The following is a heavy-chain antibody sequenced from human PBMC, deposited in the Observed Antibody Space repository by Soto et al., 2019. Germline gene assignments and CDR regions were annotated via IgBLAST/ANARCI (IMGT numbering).Heavy chain of an antibody. CDR1: GGTFSSYT. V-gene: IGHV1-69*08. D-gene: IGHD5-12*01. Sequence: QVQLVQSGAEVKKPGSSVKVSCKASGGTFSSYTISWVRQAPGQGLEWMGRIIPILGIANYAQKFQGRVTITADKSTSTAYMELSSLRSEDTGVYYCVRDPSAYDLPAYWGQGTLVTVSS. J-gene: IGHJ4*02. CDR2: IIPILGIA. CDR3: VRDPSAYDLPAY.